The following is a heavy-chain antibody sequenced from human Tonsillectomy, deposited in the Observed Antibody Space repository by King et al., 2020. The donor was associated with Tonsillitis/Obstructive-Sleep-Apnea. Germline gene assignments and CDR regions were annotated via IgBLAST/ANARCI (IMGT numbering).Heavy chain of an antibody. CDR2: ISTSSSTI. V-gene: IGHV3-48*02. J-gene: IGHJ6*03. Sequence: VQLVESGGGLVQPGGSLRLSCAASGFSFSSYSMNWVRQAPGKGLEWVSYISTSSSTIYYADSVKGRFTISRDNAKNSLYLQMNSLRDEDTAVYYCARDADYSNYYYYYYMDVWGKGTTVTVSS. D-gene: IGHD4-11*01. CDR1: GFSFSSYS. CDR3: ARDADYSNYYYYYYMDV.